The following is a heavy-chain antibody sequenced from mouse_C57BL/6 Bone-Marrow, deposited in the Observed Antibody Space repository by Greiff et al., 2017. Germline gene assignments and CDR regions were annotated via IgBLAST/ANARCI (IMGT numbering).Heavy chain of an antibody. CDR3: TTSYYGSYFDY. CDR2: IDPENGDT. J-gene: IGHJ2*01. CDR1: GFNIKDDY. V-gene: IGHV14-4*01. Sequence: EVTLMASGAELVRPGASVKLSCTASGFNIKDDYMHWVKQRPEQGLEWIGWIDPENGDTEYASKFQGKTTITADPSSNTAYLQLSSLTSEDTAVYYCTTSYYGSYFDYWGQGTTLTVSS. D-gene: IGHD1-1*01.